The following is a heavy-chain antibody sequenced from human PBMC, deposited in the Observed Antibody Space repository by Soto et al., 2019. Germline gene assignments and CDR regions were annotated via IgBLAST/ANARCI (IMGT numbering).Heavy chain of an antibody. J-gene: IGHJ3*02. CDR1: GGSVSNNTYY. CDR3: WRTPDVLTGYYDAFYI. CDR2: IYSSGST. D-gene: IGHD3-9*01. V-gene: IGHV4-39*01. Sequence: QLQLEESGPGLVKPSETLSLTCTVSGGSVSNNTYYWGWIRQPPGQGLEWIGSIYSSGSTNYHPSLKSRVTISVDTSKNEFSLKLTSVTAADTAVYSCWRTPDVLTGYYDAFYIWGQGTAVTVSS.